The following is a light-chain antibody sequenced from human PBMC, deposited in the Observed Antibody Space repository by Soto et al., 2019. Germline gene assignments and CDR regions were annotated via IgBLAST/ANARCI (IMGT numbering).Light chain of an antibody. V-gene: IGLV2-14*01. CDR1: SSDVGGYNY. CDR3: SSYTGSATLV. Sequence: QSALTQPASVSGSPGQSITISCTGTSSDVGGYNYVSWYQQSPGKAPKLMIYEVSYRPSGVSNRFSGSKSGNTASLTISGLQAEDEADYFCSSYTGSATLVFGTGTQLTVL. J-gene: IGLJ1*01. CDR2: EVS.